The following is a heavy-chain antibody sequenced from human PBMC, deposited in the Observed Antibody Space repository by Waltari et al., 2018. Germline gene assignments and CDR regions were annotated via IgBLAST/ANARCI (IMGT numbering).Heavy chain of an antibody. CDR3: ARDQCSGGSCYRTNYYYGMDV. Sequence: EVKKPGSSVKVSCKASGGTFSSYAISWVRQAPGQGLEWMGRIIPILGIANYAQKFQGRVTITADKSTSTAYMELSSLRSEDTAVYYCARDQCSGGSCYRTNYYYGMDVWGQGTTVTVSS. CDR1: GGTFSSYA. D-gene: IGHD2-15*01. CDR2: IIPILGIA. J-gene: IGHJ6*02. V-gene: IGHV1-69*04.